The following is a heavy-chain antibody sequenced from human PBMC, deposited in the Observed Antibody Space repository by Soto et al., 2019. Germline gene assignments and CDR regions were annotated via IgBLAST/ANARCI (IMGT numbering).Heavy chain of an antibody. CDR3: ARGVVPAAIDY. D-gene: IGHD2-2*01. J-gene: IGHJ4*02. V-gene: IGHV4-61*01. CDR1: GGSVSSGSYY. CDR2: IYYSGST. Sequence: SETLSLTCTVSGGSVSSGSYYWSWIRQPPGKGLEWIGYIYYSGSTNYNPSLKSRVTISVDTSKNQFSLKLSSVTAADTAVYYCARGVVPAAIDYWGQGTLVTVSS.